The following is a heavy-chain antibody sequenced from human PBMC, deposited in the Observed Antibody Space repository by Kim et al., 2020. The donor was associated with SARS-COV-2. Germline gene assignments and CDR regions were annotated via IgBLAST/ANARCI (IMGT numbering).Heavy chain of an antibody. CDR2: IIPILGIA. Sequence: SVKVSCKASGGTFSSYTISWVRQAPGQGLEWMGRIIPILGIANYAQKFQGRVTITADKSTSTAYMELSSLRSEDTAVYYCARDPPDVEMATIKDYWGQGTLVTVSS. CDR1: GGTFSSYT. J-gene: IGHJ4*02. V-gene: IGHV1-69*04. CDR3: ARDPPDVEMATIKDY. D-gene: IGHD5-12*01.